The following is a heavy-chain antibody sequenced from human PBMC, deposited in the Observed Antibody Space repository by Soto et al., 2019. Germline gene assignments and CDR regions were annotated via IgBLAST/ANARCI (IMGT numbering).Heavy chain of an antibody. Sequence: PGGSLGLSCAASGFSFSSYGVNWVRQDPGKGLEWVSSISSSSSYIYYADSVKGRFTISRDNAKNSLYLQMNSLRAEDTAVYYCARDSSSWYDAFDIWGQGTMVTVSS. CDR3: ARDSSSWYDAFDI. CDR1: GFSFSSYG. D-gene: IGHD6-13*01. CDR2: ISSSSSYI. V-gene: IGHV3-21*01. J-gene: IGHJ3*02.